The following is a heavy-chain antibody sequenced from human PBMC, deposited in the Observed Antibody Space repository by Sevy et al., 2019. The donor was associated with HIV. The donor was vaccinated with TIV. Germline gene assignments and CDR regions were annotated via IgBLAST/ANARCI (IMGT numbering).Heavy chain of an antibody. CDR1: GFTFSSYA. Sequence: GGSLRLSCAASGFTFSSYAMHWVRQAPGKGLEWVAVISYDGSNKYYAYSVKGRFTISRDNSKNTLYLQMNSLRAEDTAVYYCARGDFWSGYHYYYYGMDVWGQGTTVTVSS. J-gene: IGHJ6*02. CDR3: ARGDFWSGYHYYYYGMDV. V-gene: IGHV3-30-3*01. CDR2: ISYDGSNK. D-gene: IGHD3-3*01.